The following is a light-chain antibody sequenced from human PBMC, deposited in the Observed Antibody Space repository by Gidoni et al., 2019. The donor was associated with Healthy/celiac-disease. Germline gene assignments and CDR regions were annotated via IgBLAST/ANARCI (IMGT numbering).Light chain of an antibody. J-gene: IGLJ2*01. CDR2: EVS. CDR1: SSAVGGYNY. Sequence: QSALTQPASVSGSPGQSITISCTGTSSAVGGYNYVSGYQQHPGKAPKLMIYEVSNRPSGVSNRFSGSKSGNTASLTISGLQAEDEADYYCSSYTSSSTLAVVFGGGTKLTVL. V-gene: IGLV2-14*01. CDR3: SSYTSSSTLAVV.